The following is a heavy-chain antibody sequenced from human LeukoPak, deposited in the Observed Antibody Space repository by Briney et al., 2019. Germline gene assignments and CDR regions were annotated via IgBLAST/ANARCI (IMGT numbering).Heavy chain of an antibody. CDR2: IIPIFGTA. D-gene: IGHD3-22*01. Sequence: SVKVSCKASGGTFSSYAISWVRQAPGQGLEWMGGIIPIFGTANYAQKFQGRVTITTDESTSTAYMELSSLRAEDTAVYYCARDQSVINGGDFDYWGQGTLVTVSS. CDR3: ARDQSVINGGDFDY. V-gene: IGHV1-69*05. CDR1: GGTFSSYA. J-gene: IGHJ4*02.